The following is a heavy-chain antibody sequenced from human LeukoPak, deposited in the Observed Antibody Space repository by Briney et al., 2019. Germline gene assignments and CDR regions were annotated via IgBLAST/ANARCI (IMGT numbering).Heavy chain of an antibody. CDR2: IRSRAYGGAA. V-gene: IGHV3-49*04. CDR1: GFTFGDYA. CDR3: AASSGFDY. J-gene: IGHJ4*02. D-gene: IGHD6-25*01. Sequence: GGSLRLSCTASGFTFGDYAMSWVRQAPGKGLEWVGYIRSRAYGGAAEYAASVKGRFTITRDDSKSIAYLRMSSLNIEDTAVYYCAASSGFDYWGQGTLVTVSS.